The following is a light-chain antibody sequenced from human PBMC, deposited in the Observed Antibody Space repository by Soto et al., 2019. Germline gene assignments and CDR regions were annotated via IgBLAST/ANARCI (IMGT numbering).Light chain of an antibody. J-gene: IGKJ5*01. Sequence: EIVLTQSPGTLSLSPGERATLSCRASQSVSSSYLAWYQQKPGQAPRLLIYGASSRATGTPDRFSGSGSGTDFTLTISRLEPEDFTMYYCQQYGSSLSITFGQGTRLEIK. CDR3: QQYGSSLSIT. CDR2: GAS. CDR1: QSVSSSY. V-gene: IGKV3-20*01.